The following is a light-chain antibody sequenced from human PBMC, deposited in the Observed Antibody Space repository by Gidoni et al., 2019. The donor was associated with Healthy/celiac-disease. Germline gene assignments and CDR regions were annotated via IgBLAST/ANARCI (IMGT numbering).Light chain of an antibody. Sequence: EIVLTQSPATLSLSPGERATLSCRASQSVSSYLAWYQQKPVQAPRLLIYDASNRATGIPARFSGSGSGTDFTLTFSSLEPEDFAVYYCQQRSNWPPLITFGQGTRLEIK. CDR3: QQRSNWPPLIT. J-gene: IGKJ5*01. V-gene: IGKV3-11*01. CDR1: QSVSSY. CDR2: DAS.